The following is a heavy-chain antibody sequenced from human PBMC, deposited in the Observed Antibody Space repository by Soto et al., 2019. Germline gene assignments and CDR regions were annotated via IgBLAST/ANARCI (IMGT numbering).Heavy chain of an antibody. CDR3: ARVLRGVVNWFDP. CDR1: GDTFTNFG. Sequence: HLVQSGPEVKQPGASVTVSCKTSGDTFTNFGLSWVRQAPGQGLEWMGWIATYNSNKNYAQKSQGRLPLTTDTSTSTAYMELKGLGYDDTAVYYCARVLRGVVNWFDPWGQGTLVTVSS. D-gene: IGHD3-10*01. V-gene: IGHV1-18*01. J-gene: IGHJ5*02. CDR2: IATYNSNK.